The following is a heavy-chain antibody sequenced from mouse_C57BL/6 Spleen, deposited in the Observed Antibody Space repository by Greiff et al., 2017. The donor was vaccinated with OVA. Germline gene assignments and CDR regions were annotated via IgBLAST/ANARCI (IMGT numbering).Heavy chain of an antibody. Sequence: QVQLQQPGAELVKPGASVKMSCKASGYTFTSYWITWVKQRPGQGLAWIGDIYPGSGSTNYNEKFKSKATLTVDTSSSTAYMQLSSLTSEDSAVYYCARQITTVVGGFDYWGQGTTLTVSS. CDR2: IYPGSGST. D-gene: IGHD1-1*01. V-gene: IGHV1-55*01. CDR3: ARQITTVVGGFDY. CDR1: GYTFTSYW. J-gene: IGHJ2*01.